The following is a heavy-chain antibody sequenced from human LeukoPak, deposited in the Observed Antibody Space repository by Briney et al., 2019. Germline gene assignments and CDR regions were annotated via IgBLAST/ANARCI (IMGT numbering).Heavy chain of an antibody. CDR1: GGSFSGYY. CDR2: INHSGST. D-gene: IGHD3-10*01. V-gene: IGHV4-34*01. Sequence: SETLSLTCAVYGGSFSGYYWSWIRQPPGKGLEWIGEINHSGSTNYNPSLKSRVTISVDTSKNQFSLKLSSVTAADTAVYCCARVGGYYGSGSYWYYYYYMDVWGKGTTVTISS. J-gene: IGHJ6*03. CDR3: ARVGGYYGSGSYWYYYYYMDV.